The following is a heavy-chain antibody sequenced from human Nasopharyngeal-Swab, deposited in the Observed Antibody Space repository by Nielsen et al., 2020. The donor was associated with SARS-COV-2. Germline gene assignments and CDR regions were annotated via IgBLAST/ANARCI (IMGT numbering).Heavy chain of an antibody. Sequence: GESLKISCTASGFTFGDYAMSWFRQAPGKGLEWVGFIRSKAYGGTTEYAASVKGRFTISRDDSKSIAYLQMSSLKTEDTAVYYCTREGIVVVVAATDRFDYWGQGTLVTVSS. CDR2: IRSKAYGGTT. V-gene: IGHV3-49*03. D-gene: IGHD2-15*01. J-gene: IGHJ4*02. CDR1: GFTFGDYA. CDR3: TREGIVVVVAATDRFDY.